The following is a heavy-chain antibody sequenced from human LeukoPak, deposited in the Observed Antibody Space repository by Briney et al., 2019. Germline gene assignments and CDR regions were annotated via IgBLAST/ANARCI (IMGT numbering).Heavy chain of an antibody. V-gene: IGHV3-48*04. CDR3: ARDLGSGWYRY. J-gene: IGHJ4*02. CDR2: ISSSGSTI. CDR1: GFTFSSYG. Sequence: GGSLRLSCAASGFTFSSYGMHWVRQAPGKGLEWVSYISSSGSTIYYADSVKGRFTISRDNAKNSLYLQMNSLRAEDTAVYYCARDLGSGWYRYWGQGTLVTVSS. D-gene: IGHD6-19*01.